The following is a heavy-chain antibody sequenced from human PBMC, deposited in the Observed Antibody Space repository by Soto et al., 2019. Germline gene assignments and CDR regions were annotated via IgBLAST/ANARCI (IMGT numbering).Heavy chain of an antibody. J-gene: IGHJ3*02. CDR2: IWYDGSNK. CDR3: ARGDYCDFDAFDI. D-gene: IGHD4-17*01. Sequence: QVQLVESGGGVVQPGRSLRLSCAASGFTFSSYGMHWVRQAPGKGLEWVAVIWYDGSNKYYADSVKGRFTISRDNSKNTLYRQMNSLRAEDTAVYYCARGDYCDFDAFDIWGQGTMVTVSS. V-gene: IGHV3-33*01. CDR1: GFTFSSYG.